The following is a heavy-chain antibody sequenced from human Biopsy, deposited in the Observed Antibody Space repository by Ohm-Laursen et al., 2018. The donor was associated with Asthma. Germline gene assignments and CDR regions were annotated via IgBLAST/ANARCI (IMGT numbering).Heavy chain of an antibody. CDR3: AKESGSNYAFDI. V-gene: IGHV3-30*18. D-gene: IGHD1-1*01. CDR2: ISYDGSNK. CDR1: GFTFSSYG. Sequence: SLRLSCAASGFTFSSYGMHWVRQAPGKGLEWVAVISYDGSNKYYADSVKGRFTISRDNSKNTLYLQMNSLRAEDTDVYYCAKESGSNYAFDIWGQGTMVTVSS. J-gene: IGHJ3*02.